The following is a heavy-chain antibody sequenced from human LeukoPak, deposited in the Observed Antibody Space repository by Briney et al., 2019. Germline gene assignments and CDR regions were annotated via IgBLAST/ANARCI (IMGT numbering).Heavy chain of an antibody. D-gene: IGHD3-22*01. CDR1: GYTFTGYY. CDR3: AREGYDSSGFDFDY. V-gene: IGHV1-2*02. Sequence: GASVKVSCKASGYTFTGYYIHWVRQAPGQGLEWMGWINPNSGGTIYAQKFQGRVTMTRDTSISTAYMELSRLRSDDTAVYYCAREGYDSSGFDFDYWGQGTLVTVSS. J-gene: IGHJ4*02. CDR2: INPNSGGT.